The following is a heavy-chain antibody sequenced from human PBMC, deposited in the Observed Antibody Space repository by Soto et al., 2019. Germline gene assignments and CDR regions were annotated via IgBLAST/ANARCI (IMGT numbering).Heavy chain of an antibody. D-gene: IGHD2-15*01. CDR1: GYTFTNSD. Sequence: SVKVSCKASGYTFTNSDINWVRQAPGQGLEWMGWMNPDSGHAAYAQKFQGRVTLTTSTSTSTVYMEMRSLGSEDTAVYYCARRPHCSGGICYYGLDNWGQGTLVTVSS. V-gene: IGHV1-8*01. CDR3: ARRPHCSGGICYYGLDN. J-gene: IGHJ4*02. CDR2: MNPDSGHA.